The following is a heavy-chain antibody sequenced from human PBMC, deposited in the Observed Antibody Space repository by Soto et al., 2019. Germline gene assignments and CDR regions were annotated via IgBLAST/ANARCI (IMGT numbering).Heavy chain of an antibody. CDR1: GASITTYY. CDR2: MFYSGSS. V-gene: IGHV4-59*01. CDR3: ASYHPWSGYNPSPEDAFDI. J-gene: IGHJ3*02. D-gene: IGHD3-3*01. Sequence: SEYLSLTCTVSGASITTYYCTWIRQPPGKGLEWIGNMFYSGSSNYNPSLKSRVTLSVDRSKHQFSLKLSSVTAADTAVYYCASYHPWSGYNPSPEDAFDIWGQGTMVT.